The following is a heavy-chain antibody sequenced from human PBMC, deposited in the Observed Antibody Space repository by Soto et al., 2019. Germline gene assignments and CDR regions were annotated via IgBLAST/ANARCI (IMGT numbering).Heavy chain of an antibody. J-gene: IGHJ4*02. D-gene: IGHD3-3*01. CDR2: ISYDGSNK. Sequence: QVQLVESGGGVVQPGRSLRLSCAASGFTFSSYGMHWVRQAPGKGLEWVAVISYDGSNKYYADSVKGRFTISRDNSKNTLYLQMNSLRAEDTAVYYCAKDVDFWGQGPLVTVSS. CDR1: GFTFSSYG. CDR3: AKDVDF. V-gene: IGHV3-30*18.